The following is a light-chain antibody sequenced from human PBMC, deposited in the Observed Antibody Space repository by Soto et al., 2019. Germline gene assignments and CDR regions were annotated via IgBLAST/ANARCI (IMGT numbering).Light chain of an antibody. V-gene: IGKV3-15*01. Sequence: EIVMTQSPATLSVSPGERATRSCSASQSVSSNLAWYQQKPGQAPRLLIYGVSTRATGIPATCSGSGSGIEFNLTISSLQSEDFAVYYCQQYDYCPRTFGQGTKVEI. CDR1: QSVSSN. J-gene: IGKJ1*01. CDR2: GVS. CDR3: QQYDYCPRT.